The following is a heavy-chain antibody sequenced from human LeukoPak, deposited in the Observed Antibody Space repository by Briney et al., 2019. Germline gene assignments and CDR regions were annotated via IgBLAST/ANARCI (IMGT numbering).Heavy chain of an antibody. CDR1: GFTFSSYA. Sequence: PGRSLRLSCAASGFTFSSYAMHWVRQAPGKGLEWVAVISYDGSNKYYADSVKGRFTISRDNSKNTLYLQMNSLRAEDTAVYYCAGFRGYSGYDQEGRFDYWGQGTLVTVSS. V-gene: IGHV3-30*04. D-gene: IGHD5-12*01. CDR3: AGFRGYSGYDQEGRFDY. CDR2: ISYDGSNK. J-gene: IGHJ4*02.